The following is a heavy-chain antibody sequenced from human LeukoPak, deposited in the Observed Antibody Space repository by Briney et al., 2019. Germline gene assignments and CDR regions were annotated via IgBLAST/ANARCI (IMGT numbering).Heavy chain of an antibody. CDR3: AKFKGHYGDSEYYFDY. J-gene: IGHJ4*02. Sequence: GGSLRLSCAASGSTFSSYAMHWVRQAPGKGLGWVAVISYDGSNKYYADSVKGRFTISRDNSKNTLYLQMNSLRAEDTAVYYCAKFKGHYGDSEYYFDYWGQGTLVTVSS. D-gene: IGHD3-10*01. V-gene: IGHV3-30-3*02. CDR1: GSTFSSYA. CDR2: ISYDGSNK.